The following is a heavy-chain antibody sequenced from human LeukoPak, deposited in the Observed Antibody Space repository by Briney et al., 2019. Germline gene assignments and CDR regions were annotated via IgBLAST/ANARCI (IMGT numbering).Heavy chain of an antibody. CDR2: MNPNSGNK. D-gene: IGHD6-19*01. V-gene: IGHV1-8*01. CDR3: ARGPQWRGDYYYMDV. Sequence: ASVKVSCKASGYSFTNFDINWVRQATGQGLEWMGWMNPNSGNKGYAQKFQGRVTMTMNTSISTAYMELSSLRSEDRAVYYCARGPQWRGDYYYMDVWGRGTTATVSS. CDR1: GYSFTNFD. J-gene: IGHJ6*03.